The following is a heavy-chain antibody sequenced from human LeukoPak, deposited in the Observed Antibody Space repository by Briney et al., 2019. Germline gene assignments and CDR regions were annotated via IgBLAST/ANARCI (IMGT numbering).Heavy chain of an antibody. CDR2: IYHSGST. V-gene: IGHV4-30-2*01. CDR3: ARRGNTAMVDY. Sequence: PSQTLSLTCAVSGGSISSGGYSWRWIRQPPGKGLEWIGYIYHSGSTYYNPSLKSRVTISVDRSKNQFSLKLSSVTAADTAVHYCARRGNTAMVDYWGQGTLVTVSS. D-gene: IGHD5-18*01. J-gene: IGHJ4*02. CDR1: GGSISSGGYS.